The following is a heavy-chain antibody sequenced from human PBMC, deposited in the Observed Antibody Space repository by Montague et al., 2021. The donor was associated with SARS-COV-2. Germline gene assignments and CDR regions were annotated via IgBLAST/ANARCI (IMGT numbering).Heavy chain of an antibody. Sequence: TLSFTCTVSGGSISDYYWSWIRQPPGKGLELLGDIYYSGRTNYNPSLKSRVTMSVDTSKNQFSLKLSSVTAADTAVYYCARDFRIQLWQTNWYFGLWGRGTLVTASS. CDR1: GGSISDYY. V-gene: IGHV4-59*01. J-gene: IGHJ2*01. D-gene: IGHD5-18*01. CDR3: ARDFRIQLWQTNWYFGL. CDR2: IYYSGRT.